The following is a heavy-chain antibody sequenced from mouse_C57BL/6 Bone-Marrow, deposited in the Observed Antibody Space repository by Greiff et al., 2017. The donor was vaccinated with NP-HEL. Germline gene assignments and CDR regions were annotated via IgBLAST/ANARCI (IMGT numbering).Heavy chain of an antibody. J-gene: IGHJ3*01. CDR2: INPDSSAI. V-gene: IGHV4-1*01. D-gene: IGHD1-1*01. Sequence: EADGIDFSRYWMSWVRRAPGKGLEWIGEINPDSSAINYAPSLKDKFIISRDNAKNTLYLQMSKVRSEDTALYYCARGESYYIYWGKGTLVTVSA. CDR1: GIDFSRYW. CDR3: ARGESYYIY.